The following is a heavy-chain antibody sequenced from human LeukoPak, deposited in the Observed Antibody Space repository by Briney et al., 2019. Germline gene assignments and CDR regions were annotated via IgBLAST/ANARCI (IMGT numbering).Heavy chain of an antibody. CDR1: GGSFSGYY. CDR2: INHSGST. CDR3: ARLGSSWYNY. D-gene: IGHD6-13*01. J-gene: IGHJ4*02. V-gene: IGHV4-34*01. Sequence: SSETLSLTCAVYGGSFSGYYWSWIRQPPGKGLEWIGEINHSGSTNYNPSLKSRVTISVDTSKNQFSLKLSSVTAADTAVYYCARLGSSWYNYWGQGTLVTVSS.